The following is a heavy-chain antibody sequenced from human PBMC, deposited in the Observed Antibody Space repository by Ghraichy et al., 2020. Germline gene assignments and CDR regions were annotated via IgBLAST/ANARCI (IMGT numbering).Heavy chain of an antibody. J-gene: IGHJ5*02. D-gene: IGHD2-2*01. CDR2: IKEDGSEE. CDR3: ASFCSSTSCYENWFDP. Sequence: GGSLRLSCAASGFTFSQYWMSWVRQAPGKGLEWVANIKEDGSEEYYVDSVKGRFTISRDNAKNSLYLQMNSLRAEDTAVYYCASFCSSTSCYENWFDPWGQGTLVTVSS. CDR1: GFTFSQYW. V-gene: IGHV3-7*01.